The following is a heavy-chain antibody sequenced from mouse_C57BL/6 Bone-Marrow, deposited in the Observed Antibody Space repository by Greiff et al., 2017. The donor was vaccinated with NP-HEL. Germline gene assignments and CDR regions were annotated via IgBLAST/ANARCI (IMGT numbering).Heavy chain of an antibody. D-gene: IGHD2-1*01. V-gene: IGHV7-1*01. CDR2: SRNKANDYTT. Sequence: EVKLMESGGGLVQSGRSLRLSCATSGFTFSDFYMEWVRQAPGKGLEWIAASRNKANDYTTEYSASVKGRFIVSRDTSQSILYLQMNALRAEDTAIYYCARDANYSYAMDYWGQGTSVTVSS. CDR3: ARDANYSYAMDY. J-gene: IGHJ4*01. CDR1: GFTFSDFY.